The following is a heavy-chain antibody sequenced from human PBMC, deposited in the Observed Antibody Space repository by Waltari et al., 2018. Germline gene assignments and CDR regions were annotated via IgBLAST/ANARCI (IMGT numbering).Heavy chain of an antibody. J-gene: IGHJ3*02. D-gene: IGHD1-1*01. Sequence: QVQLVAPGGGLVKPGESLRLSCPASAFSLGDFYMTWIRQAPGKGLEWISYISGSGTIMYNADSVKGRFAVSRDNARDSLYLQMDSLRPDDTAVYYCARDFRNGASDIWGRGTMVTVAS. CDR1: AFSLGDFY. V-gene: IGHV3-11*04. CDR3: ARDFRNGASDI. CDR2: ISGSGTIM.